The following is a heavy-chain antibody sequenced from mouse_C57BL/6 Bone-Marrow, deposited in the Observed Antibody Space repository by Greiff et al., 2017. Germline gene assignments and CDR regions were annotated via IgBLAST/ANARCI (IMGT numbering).Heavy chain of an antibody. V-gene: IGHV1-47*01. D-gene: IGHD1-1*01. CDR1: GYTFTTYP. J-gene: IGHJ2*01. CDR3: EKCGNYRVYCFDY. CDR2: FHPYNDDT. Sequence: VQRVESGAELVKPGASVKMSCKASGYTFTTYPIEWMKQNHGKSLEWIGNFHPYNDDTKYNEKFKGKATLTVDKSPSTVYLELSRLTSDDSAVYYCEKCGNYRVYCFDYWGQGTTLTVSA.